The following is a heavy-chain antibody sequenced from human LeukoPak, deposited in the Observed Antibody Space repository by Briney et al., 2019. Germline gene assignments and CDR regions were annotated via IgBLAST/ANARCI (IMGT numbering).Heavy chain of an antibody. Sequence: ASVKVSCKASGYTFTGYYMHWVRQAPGQGLEWMGWINPNSGGTNYAQKFQGRVTVTRDMSTSTVYMELSSLRSEDTAIYYCARCDAYGDYDYWGQGTLVTVSS. CDR1: GYTFTGYY. J-gene: IGHJ4*02. V-gene: IGHV1-2*02. CDR3: ARCDAYGDYDY. D-gene: IGHD4-17*01. CDR2: INPNSGGT.